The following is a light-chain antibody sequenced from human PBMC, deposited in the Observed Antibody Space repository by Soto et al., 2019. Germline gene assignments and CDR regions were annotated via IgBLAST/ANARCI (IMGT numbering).Light chain of an antibody. V-gene: IGKV3-15*01. Sequence: EIVLTQSPDTLSLSPGEGASLSSRASQSVHTFLAWYQQKPGQAPRLLIYGASTRATGFPDRFSGSGSGTEFTLTISSLHSEDFAVYYCQQYYDWPITFGQGTRLEI. CDR3: QQYYDWPIT. CDR2: GAS. J-gene: IGKJ5*01. CDR1: QSVHTF.